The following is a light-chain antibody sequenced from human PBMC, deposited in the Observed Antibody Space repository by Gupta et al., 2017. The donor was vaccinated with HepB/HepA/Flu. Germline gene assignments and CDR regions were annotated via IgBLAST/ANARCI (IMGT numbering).Light chain of an antibody. CDR3: VLSMGSGICV. J-gene: IGLJ3*02. CDR1: SGSVSTSYY. V-gene: IGLV8-61*01. Sequence: QTVVTQEPSFSVSPGGTVTLTCGLSSGSVSTSYYPSWYQQNPGHDPRTLIDSTNTRSSGVPDRVSASILGNNAAPHITGAQADDESDEYCVLSMGSGICVFGGGTKMTVL. CDR2: STN.